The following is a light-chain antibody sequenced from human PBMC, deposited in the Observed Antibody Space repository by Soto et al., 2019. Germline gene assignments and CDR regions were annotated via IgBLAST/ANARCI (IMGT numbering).Light chain of an antibody. CDR3: NSYTSSATLV. CDR1: SSDVGGYDY. V-gene: IGLV2-14*03. J-gene: IGLJ2*01. Sequence: QSALTQPASVSGSPGQSITISCTGTSSDVGGYDYVSWYQQHPGNAPKLIIYDVSSRPSGVSNRFSGSKSGSTASLTISWLQAEDEADYYCNSYTSSATLVFGGGTKVTVL. CDR2: DVS.